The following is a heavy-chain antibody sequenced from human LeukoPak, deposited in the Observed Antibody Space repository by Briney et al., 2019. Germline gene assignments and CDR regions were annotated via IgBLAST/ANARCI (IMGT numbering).Heavy chain of an antibody. J-gene: IGHJ4*02. CDR3: AARNGGPYYFDY. Sequence: GGSLRLSCAASGFTFSSHAMTWVRQAPGKGLEWVSSITDRGGSTYYADSVKGRFTISRDNSKNTVYLQMNSLRAEDTAVYYCAARNGGPYYFDYWGRGTLVTVSS. CDR2: ITDRGGST. V-gene: IGHV3-23*01. CDR1: GFTFSSHA. D-gene: IGHD7-27*01.